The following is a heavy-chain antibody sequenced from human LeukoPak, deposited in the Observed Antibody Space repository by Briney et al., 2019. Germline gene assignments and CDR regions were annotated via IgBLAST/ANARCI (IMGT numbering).Heavy chain of an antibody. V-gene: IGHV3-74*01. CDR2: ISSDGTTT. D-gene: IGHD2-15*01. Sequence: GGSLRLSCAASGFTFSSHRMNWIRQAPGKGLVWVSRISSDGTTTHYADSVRGRFTSSRDNAKNTLYVQMNSLRAEDTAVYCARVGAALDYWGQGTLVTVSS. CDR1: GFTFSSHR. J-gene: IGHJ4*02. CDR3: ARVGAALDY.